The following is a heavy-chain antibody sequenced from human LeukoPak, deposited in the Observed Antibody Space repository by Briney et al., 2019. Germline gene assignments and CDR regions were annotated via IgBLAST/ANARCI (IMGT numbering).Heavy chain of an antibody. CDR3: AKELLVRGPYYYYYGMDV. V-gene: IGHV3-43*02. D-gene: IGHD3-10*01. Sequence: GGSLRLSCAASGFTFDDYAMHWVRQAPGKGLEWVSLISGDGGSTYYADSVKGRFTISRDNSKNSLYLQMNSLRTEDTALYYCAKELLVRGPYYYYYGMDVWGQGTTVIVSS. CDR1: GFTFDDYA. J-gene: IGHJ6*02. CDR2: ISGDGGST.